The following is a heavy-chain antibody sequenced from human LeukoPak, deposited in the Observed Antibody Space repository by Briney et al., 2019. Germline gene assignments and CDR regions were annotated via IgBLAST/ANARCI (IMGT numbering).Heavy chain of an antibody. CDR3: ARDFYSIAIFGVATSDNWFDP. J-gene: IGHJ5*02. V-gene: IGHV1-18*01. CDR2: ISAYNGNT. CDR1: GYTFTSYG. D-gene: IGHD3-3*01. Sequence: ASVKVSYKASGYTFTSYGISWVRQAPGQGLEWMGWISAYNGNTNYAQKPQGRVTMTTDTSTSTAYMELRSLRSDDTAVYYCARDFYSIAIFGVATSDNWFDPWGQGTLVTVSS.